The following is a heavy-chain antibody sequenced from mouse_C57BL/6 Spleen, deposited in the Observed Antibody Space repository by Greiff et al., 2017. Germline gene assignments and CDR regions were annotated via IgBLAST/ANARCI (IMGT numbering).Heavy chain of an antibody. CDR1: GFTFSSYG. Sequence: EVQRVESGGDLVKPGGSLKLSCAASGFTFSSYGMSWVRQTPDKRLEWVATISSGGSYTYYPDSVKGRFTISRDNAKNTLYLQMSSLKSEDTAMYYCASYGSSYWFAYWGQGTLVTVSA. J-gene: IGHJ3*01. V-gene: IGHV5-6*01. D-gene: IGHD1-1*01. CDR2: ISSGGSYT. CDR3: ASYGSSYWFAY.